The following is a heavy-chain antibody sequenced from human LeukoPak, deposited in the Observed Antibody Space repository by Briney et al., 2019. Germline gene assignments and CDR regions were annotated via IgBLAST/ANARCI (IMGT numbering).Heavy chain of an antibody. V-gene: IGHV4-4*02. CDR1: GGSISSSNW. CDR3: ARARNYDILTGYYMFDY. J-gene: IGHJ4*02. CDR2: IYHSGST. Sequence: SGTLSLTCAVSGGSISSSNWWSWVRQPPGKGLEWIGEIYHSGSTNYNPSLKSRVTISVDKSKNQFSLKLGSVTAADTAVYYCARARNYDILTGYYMFDYWGQGTLVTVSS. D-gene: IGHD3-9*01.